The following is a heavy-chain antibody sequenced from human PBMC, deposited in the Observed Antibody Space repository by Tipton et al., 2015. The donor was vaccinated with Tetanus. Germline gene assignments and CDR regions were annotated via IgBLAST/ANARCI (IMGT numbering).Heavy chain of an antibody. D-gene: IGHD6-19*01. J-gene: IGHJ4*02. CDR1: EFSFSSYA. Sequence: SLRLSCAASEFSFSSYAMTWVRQAPGKGLEWVSVIGGDGDGIQYADSVKGRFTISRDNSKNTVYLQMNSLRAEDTAVYYCVRDGGSSGWLAYWGQGTLVTVSS. V-gene: IGHV3-23*01. CDR2: IGGDGDGI. CDR3: VRDGGSSGWLAY.